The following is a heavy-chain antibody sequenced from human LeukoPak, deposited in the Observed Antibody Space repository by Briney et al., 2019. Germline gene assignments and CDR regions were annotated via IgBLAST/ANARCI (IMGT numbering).Heavy chain of an antibody. CDR3: ARGGSGYYFPFDP. CDR2: IYTSGST. V-gene: IGHV4-61*02. D-gene: IGHD3-22*01. CDR1: GGSFSSGSYY. Sequence: SQTLSLTCTVSGGSFSSGSYYWSWLRQPAGKGLEWIGRIYTSGSTNYNPSLKSRVTISVNTSKNQFSLKLSSVTAADTAVYYCARGGSGYYFPFDPWGQGTLVTVSS. J-gene: IGHJ5*02.